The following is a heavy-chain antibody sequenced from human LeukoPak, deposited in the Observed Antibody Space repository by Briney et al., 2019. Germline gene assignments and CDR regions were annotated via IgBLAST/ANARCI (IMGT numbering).Heavy chain of an antibody. D-gene: IGHD1-26*01. CDR2: ISGSGGST. Sequence: GGSLRLSCAASGFTFSSYAMSWVRQAPGKGLEWVSAISGSGGSTYYADSVKGRFTISRDNSKNTLYLQMNSLRAEDTAVHYCAKDPRNIVGANVDYWGQGTLVTVSS. CDR3: AKDPRNIVGANVDY. V-gene: IGHV3-23*01. CDR1: GFTFSSYA. J-gene: IGHJ4*02.